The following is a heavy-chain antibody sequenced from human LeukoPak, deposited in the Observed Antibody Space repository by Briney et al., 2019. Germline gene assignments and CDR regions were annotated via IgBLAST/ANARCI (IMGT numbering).Heavy chain of an antibody. CDR2: IYTSGST. CDR3: AREWIVVVPAALKSYYYYYGMDV. D-gene: IGHD2-2*01. CDR1: GGSISSYY. J-gene: IGHJ6*02. Sequence: SETLSLTCTVSGGSISSYYWSWIRQPAGKGLEWIGRIYTSGSTNYNPSLKSRVTMSVDTSKNQFSLKLSSVTAAATAVYYCAREWIVVVPAALKSYYYYYGMDVWGQGTTVTVSS. V-gene: IGHV4-4*07.